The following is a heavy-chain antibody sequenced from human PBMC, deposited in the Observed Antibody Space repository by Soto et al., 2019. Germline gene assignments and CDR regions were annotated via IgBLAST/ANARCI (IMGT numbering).Heavy chain of an antibody. Sequence: PSETLSLTCTVSGGSISSYYWSWIRQPPGKGLEWIGYIYYSGSTNYNPSLKSRVTISVDTSKNQFSLKLSPVTAADTAVYYCARLDRIMITFGGDPTPYYFDYWGQGTLVTVSS. CDR1: GGSISSYY. CDR2: IYYSGST. J-gene: IGHJ4*02. D-gene: IGHD3-16*01. V-gene: IGHV4-59*08. CDR3: ARLDRIMITFGGDPTPYYFDY.